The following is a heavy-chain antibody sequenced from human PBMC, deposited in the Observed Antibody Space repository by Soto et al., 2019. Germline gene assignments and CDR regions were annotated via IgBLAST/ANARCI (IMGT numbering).Heavy chain of an antibody. CDR1: GDSTSSRRHY. D-gene: IGHD2-21*01. Sequence: SYPLSLTFTVTGDSTSSRRHYLGWIRQPPGKGLEWIGSIYYSGSTYNNPSLRSRVSMSIDTSKDQFSLKLKSVTAADTALYFCARQRTSVVPQAYFDVWGPGSLVTVSS. J-gene: IGHJ4*02. CDR2: IYYSGST. CDR3: ARQRTSVVPQAYFDV. V-gene: IGHV4-39*01.